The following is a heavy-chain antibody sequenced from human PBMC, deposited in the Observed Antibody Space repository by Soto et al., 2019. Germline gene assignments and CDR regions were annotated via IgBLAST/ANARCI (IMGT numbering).Heavy chain of an antibody. Sequence: PSETLSLTCTVSGGSFSSFHWSWIRQPPGKGLEWIGYMYNSGSTNYNPSLKSRVTISVDTSKNQFSLRLRSVTAADTAVYYCARGGYYDSSGDLDYWSQGTLVTVSS. D-gene: IGHD3-22*01. V-gene: IGHV4-59*01. CDR2: MYNSGST. J-gene: IGHJ4*02. CDR1: GGSFSSFH. CDR3: ARGGYYDSSGDLDY.